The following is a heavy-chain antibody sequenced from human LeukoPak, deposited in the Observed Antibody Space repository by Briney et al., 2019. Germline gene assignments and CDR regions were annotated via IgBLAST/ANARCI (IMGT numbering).Heavy chain of an antibody. CDR1: GYTFTGYY. D-gene: IGHD3-10*01. V-gene: IGHV1-2*02. CDR3: GGFLLYYGSAPPFCDYYRGV. CDR2: INPNSGGT. Sequence: ASVKVSCKASGYTFTGYYMHWVRQAPGQGLEWMGWINPNSGGTNYAQKFQGRVTMTRDTSISTAYMELNRLRPEDTALYYCGGFLLYYGSAPPFCDYYRGVWGKGPRSPSP. J-gene: IGHJ6*03.